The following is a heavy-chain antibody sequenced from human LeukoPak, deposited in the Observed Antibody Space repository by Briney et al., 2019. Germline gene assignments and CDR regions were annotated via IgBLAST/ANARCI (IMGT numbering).Heavy chain of an antibody. D-gene: IGHD4-17*01. V-gene: IGHV5-51*01. J-gene: IGHJ4*02. CDR1: GYRFTSYW. CDR2: IYPSDSDT. CDR3: ARTTTEGDYFDY. Sequence: GESLKISCKGSGYRFTSYWIGWVRQMPGKGLEWMGIIYPSDSDTRYSPSFQGQVSISADKSISAAYLQWSSLKASDTAMYYCARTTTEGDYFDYWGQGTLVTVSS.